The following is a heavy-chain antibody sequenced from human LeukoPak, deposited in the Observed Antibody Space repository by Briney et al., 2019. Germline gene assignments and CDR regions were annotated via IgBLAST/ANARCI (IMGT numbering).Heavy chain of an antibody. J-gene: IGHJ4*02. CDR2: INPNSGGT. CDR1: GYTFTGHY. Sequence: ASVKVSCKASGYTFTGHYMHWVRQAPGQGPEWMGWINPNSGGTNLAQNFQGRVTMTRDTSISTAYMELSRLRIDDTAVYHCARDLGDGGYNTFDYWGQGTLVTVSS. V-gene: IGHV1-2*02. D-gene: IGHD5-24*01. CDR3: ARDLGDGGYNTFDY.